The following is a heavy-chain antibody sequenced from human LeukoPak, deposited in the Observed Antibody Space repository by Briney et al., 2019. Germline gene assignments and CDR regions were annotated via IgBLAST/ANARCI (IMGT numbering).Heavy chain of an antibody. CDR1: GFTFSIYC. D-gene: IGHD6-6*01. J-gene: IGHJ4*02. CDR3: ARVEGSSAAAIDY. CDR2: ICPDGTVT. Sequence: PGGSLRLSCAASGFTFSIYCMHWVRQAPGKGPMWVSRICPDGTVTNYADSVKARFSISRDNARNTVYLQMNSLRAEDTAVYYCARVEGSSAAAIDYWGQGTLATVSS. V-gene: IGHV3-74*01.